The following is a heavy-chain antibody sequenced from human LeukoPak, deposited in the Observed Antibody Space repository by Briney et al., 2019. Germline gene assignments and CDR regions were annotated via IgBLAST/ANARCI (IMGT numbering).Heavy chain of an antibody. CDR3: ARDLLEVNSKRAFDI. V-gene: IGHV4-59*01. Sequence: PSETLSLTCTVSGGSINVYYWNWIRQPPGKALEWIGYIYYSGSTYYNPSLNNRVSMSVDPSKSQASLRLSSVTAADTAVYFCARDLLEVNSKRAFDIWGQGTMVTVSS. CDR1: GGSINVYY. CDR2: IYYSGST. J-gene: IGHJ3*02. D-gene: IGHD3-22*01.